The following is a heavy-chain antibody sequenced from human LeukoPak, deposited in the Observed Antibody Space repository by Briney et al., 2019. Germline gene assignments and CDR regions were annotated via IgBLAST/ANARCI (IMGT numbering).Heavy chain of an antibody. Sequence: GASVKVSCKASGYTFTGYYMHWVRQAPGQGLEWMGIINPSGGSTSYAQKFQGRVTMTRDTSTSTVYMELSSLRSEDTAVYYCARDLDYYDSSGFFDYWGQGTLVTVSS. D-gene: IGHD3-22*01. J-gene: IGHJ4*02. CDR1: GYTFTGYY. CDR2: INPSGGST. V-gene: IGHV1-46*01. CDR3: ARDLDYYDSSGFFDY.